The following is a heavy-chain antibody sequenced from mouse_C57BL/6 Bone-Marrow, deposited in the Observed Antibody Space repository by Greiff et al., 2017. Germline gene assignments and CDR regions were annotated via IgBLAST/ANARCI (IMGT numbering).Heavy chain of an antibody. D-gene: IGHD1-1*01. J-gene: IGHJ3*01. CDR3: ARSPSIDYYGSWAWFAY. V-gene: IGHV1-64*01. CDR1: GYTFTSYW. CDR2: IHPNSGST. Sequence: QVHVKQPGAELVKPGASVKSSCKASGYTFTSYWMHWVKQRPGQGLEWIGMIHPNSGSTNYNEKFKSKATLTVDKSSSTAYMQLSSLTSEDSAVYYCARSPSIDYYGSWAWFAYWGQGTLVTVSA.